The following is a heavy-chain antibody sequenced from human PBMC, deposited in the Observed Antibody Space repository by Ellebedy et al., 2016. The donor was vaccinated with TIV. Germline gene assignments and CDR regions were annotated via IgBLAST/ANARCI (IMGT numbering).Heavy chain of an antibody. V-gene: IGHV3-74*01. CDR1: GFTLSNYW. CDR3: ARGGAPGAFDI. D-gene: IGHD1-26*01. J-gene: IGHJ3*02. Sequence: GESLKISCAGSGFTLSNYWMRWVRQAPGKGLVWVSQMNSVVTSTGYADSVKGRFTISGDKAKNTVYLQMNSLRAEDTAVYYCARGGAPGAFDIWGQGTMVTVFS. CDR2: MNSVVTST.